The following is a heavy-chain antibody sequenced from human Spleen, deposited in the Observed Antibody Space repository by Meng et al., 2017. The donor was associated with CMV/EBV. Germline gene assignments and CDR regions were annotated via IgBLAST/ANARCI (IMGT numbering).Heavy chain of an antibody. CDR1: GFTFSAYG. D-gene: IGHD3-3*01. CDR3: AKDRYLEWFSMDV. CDR2: VRYDGTAK. J-gene: IGHJ6*02. V-gene: IGHV3-30*02. Sequence: GESLKISCAASGFTFSAYGMHWVRQAPGKGLEWVAFVRYDGTAKYYADSVKGQFTISRDNSKNTLYLQMNSLRAEDTAVYYCAKDRYLEWFSMDVWGQGTTVTVSS.